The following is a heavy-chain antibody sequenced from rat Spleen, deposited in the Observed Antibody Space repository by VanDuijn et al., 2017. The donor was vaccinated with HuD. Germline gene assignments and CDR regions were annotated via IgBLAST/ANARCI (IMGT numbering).Heavy chain of an antibody. V-gene: IGHV2-13*01. D-gene: IGHD1-12*01. CDR1: GFSLSNYG. Sequence: QVQLKESGPGLVQPSQTLSLTCTVSGFSLSNYGVIWVRQPPGKGLEWMGVIWGNGHANYNSALKSRLSISRDTSKSQVNLKXXXLQXXXTAXXYCXXXDYXXXRGXXWGQGVXXTVS. CDR2: IWGNGHA. CDR3: XXXDYXXXRGXX. J-gene: IGHJ2*01.